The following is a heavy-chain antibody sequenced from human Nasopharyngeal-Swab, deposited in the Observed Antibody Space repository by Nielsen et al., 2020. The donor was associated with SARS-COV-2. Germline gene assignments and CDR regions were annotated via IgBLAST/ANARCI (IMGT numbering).Heavy chain of an antibody. CDR2: INTNTGNP. V-gene: IGHV7-4-1*02. D-gene: IGHD1-1*01. Sequence: ASVKVSCKASGYTFTSYAMNWVRQAPGQGLEWMGWINTNTGNPTYAQGFTGRFVFSLDTSVSTAYLQISSVKAEDTAVYYCARGSGWNDLGWFDPWGQGTLVTVSS. CDR1: GYTFTSYA. J-gene: IGHJ5*02. CDR3: ARGSGWNDLGWFDP.